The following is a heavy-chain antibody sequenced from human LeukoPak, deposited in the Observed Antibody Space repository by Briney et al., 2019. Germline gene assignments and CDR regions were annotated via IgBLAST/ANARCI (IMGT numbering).Heavy chain of an antibody. CDR2: IYTSGST. V-gene: IGHV4-39*07. CDR1: GGSISSSSYY. J-gene: IGHJ3*02. D-gene: IGHD3-16*01. CDR3: ATGRRGGSFDI. Sequence: NPSETLSLTCTVSGGSISSSSYYWGWIRQPPGKGLEWIGSIYTSGSTNYNPSLKSRVTISVDTSKNQFSLKLSSVTAADTAVYYCATGRRGGSFDIWGQGKMVTVSS.